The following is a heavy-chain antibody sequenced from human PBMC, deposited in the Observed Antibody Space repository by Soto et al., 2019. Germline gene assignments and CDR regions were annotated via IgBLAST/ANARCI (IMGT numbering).Heavy chain of an antibody. CDR2: IWYDGSNK. D-gene: IGHD3-10*01. Sequence: PGGSLRLSCAASGFTFSSYGMHWVRQAPGKGLEWVAVIWYDGSNKYYADSVKGRFTISRDNSKNTLYLQMNSLRAEDTAVYYCARDWQYYGSGSYYMRWFYYYYGMDVWGQGTTVTVSS. J-gene: IGHJ6*02. CDR3: ARDWQYYGSGSYYMRWFYYYYGMDV. CDR1: GFTFSSYG. V-gene: IGHV3-33*01.